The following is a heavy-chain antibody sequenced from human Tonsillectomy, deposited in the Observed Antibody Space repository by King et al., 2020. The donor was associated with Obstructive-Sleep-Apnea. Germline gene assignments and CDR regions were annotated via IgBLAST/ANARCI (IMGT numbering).Heavy chain of an antibody. Sequence: LQLQESGPGLVKPSETLSLTCTVSGYYISNGYYWGWIRQPPGKGLEWIGSIYHSGSTYYNPSLKRRVTISVDTPKNQFSLNLNSVSAADTAVYYCARDGGGGYEYDYYYGLDVWGQGTTVTVSS. D-gene: IGHD5-12*01. J-gene: IGHJ6*02. V-gene: IGHV4-38-2*02. CDR2: IYHSGST. CDR3: ARDGGGGYEYDYYYGLDV. CDR1: GYYISNGYY.